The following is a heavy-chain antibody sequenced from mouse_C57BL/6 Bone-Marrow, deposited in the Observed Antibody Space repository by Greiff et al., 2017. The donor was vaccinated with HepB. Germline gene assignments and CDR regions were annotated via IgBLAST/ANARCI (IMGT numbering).Heavy chain of an antibody. CDR3: ARDRFDYYFDY. Sequence: EVKLVESGGDLVKPGGSLKLSCVASGFTFSTSGMSWVRQTPDKRLEWVATINTGGTYTYYLHSVKGRFTISKDTARSTLFLQMSSLKSEDTGIYYCARDRFDYYFDYWGQGTTLTVSS. D-gene: IGHD2-14*01. CDR1: GFTFSTSG. V-gene: IGHV5-6*01. CDR2: INTGGTYT. J-gene: IGHJ2*01.